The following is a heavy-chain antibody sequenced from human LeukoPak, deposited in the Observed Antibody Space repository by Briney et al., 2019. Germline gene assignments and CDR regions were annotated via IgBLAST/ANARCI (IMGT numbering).Heavy chain of an antibody. CDR1: GVSFSRYC. CDR2: INQDGSEK. D-gene: IGHD6-19*01. J-gene: IGHJ4*02. V-gene: IGHV3-7*03. Sequence: GGTLRLSCEASGVSFSRYCMSWVRQAPGKGLEWVASINQDGSEKQYADSVKGRFTISRDNAKNSLYLQMNSLRAEGTAVYYCARDQGSGYDYWGQGTLVTVSS. CDR3: ARDQGSGYDY.